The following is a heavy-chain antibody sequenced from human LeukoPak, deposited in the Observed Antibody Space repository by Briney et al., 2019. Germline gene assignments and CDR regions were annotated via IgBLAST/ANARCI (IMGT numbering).Heavy chain of an antibody. V-gene: IGHV4-59*01. J-gene: IGHJ5*01. Sequence: SETLSLTCTVSGGPISTYYWSWIRQPPGKRLEWIGYISYSGGTNYNPSLKSRVTISVDTSKNQFSLKLTSVTAADTALYYCARADDRSGYFGGRFDSWGQGTLVTVSS. CDR2: ISYSGGT. CDR1: GGPISTYY. D-gene: IGHD3-22*01. CDR3: ARADDRSGYFGGRFDS.